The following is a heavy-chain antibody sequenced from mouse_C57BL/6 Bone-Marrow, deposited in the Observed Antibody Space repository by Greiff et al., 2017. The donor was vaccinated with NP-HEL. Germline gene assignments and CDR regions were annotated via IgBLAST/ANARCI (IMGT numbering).Heavy chain of an antibody. Sequence: VQLQQSGPELVKPGASVKIPCKASGYTFTDYNMDWVKQSHGKSLEWIGDINPNNGGTIYNQKFKGKATLTVDKSSSTAYMELRSLTSEDTAVYYCASLYEYTWFAYWGQGTLVTVSA. V-gene: IGHV1-18*01. CDR1: GYTFTDYN. J-gene: IGHJ3*01. D-gene: IGHD2-4*01. CDR3: ASLYEYTWFAY. CDR2: INPNNGGT.